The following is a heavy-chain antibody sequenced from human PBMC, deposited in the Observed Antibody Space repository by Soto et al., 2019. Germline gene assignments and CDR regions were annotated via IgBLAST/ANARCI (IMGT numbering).Heavy chain of an antibody. CDR2: ISYDGSNK. Sequence: QVQLVDSGGDVVQPGRSLRLSCVASGFAFNSYGMHWVRQAPGKGLEWVAVISYDGSNKYYADSVKDRFTISRDNSKNTLYLQMNSLRAEDTAVYYCCTESGNYGADAFDIWGQGTMVTVSS. D-gene: IGHD3-22*01. CDR3: CTESGNYGADAFDI. CDR1: GFAFNSYG. V-gene: IGHV3-30*03. J-gene: IGHJ3*02.